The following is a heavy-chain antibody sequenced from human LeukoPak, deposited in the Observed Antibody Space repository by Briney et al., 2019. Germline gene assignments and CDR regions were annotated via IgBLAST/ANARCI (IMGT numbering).Heavy chain of an antibody. CDR3: ASQLVWGQLVKTYVDGSVV. CDR1: GGSISSRSYY. Sequence: SETLTLTCTVSGGSISSRSYYWGWIRQPPGKGLEWIGSIYYSGSTYYNPSLKCRVTISVDTSKNQFSLKLSSVTAADTAVYYCASQLVWGQLVKTYVDGSVVWGKGTTLTVSS. D-gene: IGHD6-13*01. J-gene: IGHJ6*04. CDR2: IYYSGST. V-gene: IGHV4-39*01.